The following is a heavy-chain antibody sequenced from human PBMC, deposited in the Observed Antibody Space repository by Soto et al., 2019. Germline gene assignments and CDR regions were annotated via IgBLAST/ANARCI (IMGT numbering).Heavy chain of an antibody. D-gene: IGHD3-16*02. CDR1: GHTFTSNE. Sequence: ASVKGSCKAPGHTFTSNEHSRVRQGPGQGREWMGWISAYNGNTNYAQKLQGRVARTADAATSTAYMELRSLGSDGTAVYYCARGYVWGSYHKPTAPTFEDWG. CDR2: ISAYNGNT. J-gene: IGHJ3*01. CDR3: ARGYVWGSYHKPTAPTFED. V-gene: IGHV1-18*04.